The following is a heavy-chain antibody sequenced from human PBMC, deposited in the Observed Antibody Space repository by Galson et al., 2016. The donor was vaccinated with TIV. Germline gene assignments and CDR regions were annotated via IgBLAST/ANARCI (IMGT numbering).Heavy chain of an antibody. J-gene: IGHJ4*02. V-gene: IGHV1-3*01. D-gene: IGHD2-2*01. Sequence: SCKASGYTFTTYAIHWVRQAPGHGLEWMGWINAGNGDTKYSQKFQGRVTISRDTSASTAYMELSSLTSEDTAMYYCARGATSDGPFDYWGQATLVTVSS. CDR2: INAGNGDT. CDR1: GYTFTTYA. CDR3: ARGATSDGPFDY.